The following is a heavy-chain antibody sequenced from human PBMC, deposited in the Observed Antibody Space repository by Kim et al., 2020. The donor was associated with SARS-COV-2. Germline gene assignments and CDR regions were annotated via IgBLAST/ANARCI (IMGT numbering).Heavy chain of an antibody. J-gene: IGHJ5*02. V-gene: IGHV3-11*03. CDR3: ARISSGSSSWYWFDP. Sequence: ADCVMGRFSISGDNAKASLYLQMNSLRAEDTAVYYCARISSGSSSWYWFDPWGQGTLVTVSS. D-gene: IGHD6-13*01.